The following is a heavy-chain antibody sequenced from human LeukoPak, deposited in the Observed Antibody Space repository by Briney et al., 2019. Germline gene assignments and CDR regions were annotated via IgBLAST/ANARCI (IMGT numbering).Heavy chain of an antibody. D-gene: IGHD2-2*01. V-gene: IGHV5-51*01. Sequence: GESLKISCKGSGYSFTSYWIGWVRQMPGKGLEWMGIIYPGDSDTRYSPSFQGQVTISADESISTAYLQWSSLKASDTAMYYCARLDDCSSTSCPRGDWFDPWGQGTLVTVSS. CDR3: ARLDDCSSTSCPRGDWFDP. CDR2: IYPGDSDT. CDR1: GYSFTSYW. J-gene: IGHJ5*02.